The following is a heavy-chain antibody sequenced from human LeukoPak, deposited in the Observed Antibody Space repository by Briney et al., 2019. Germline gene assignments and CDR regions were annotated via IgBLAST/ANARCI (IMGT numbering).Heavy chain of an antibody. V-gene: IGHV3-21*01. CDR1: GFTFSSYS. CDR3: ARAGSRQWLVDLFDY. D-gene: IGHD6-19*01. Sequence: GGSLRLSCAASGFTFSSYSMNWVRQAPGKGLEWVSSISSSSSYIYYADSVKGRFTISRDNAKNSLYLQMNSLRAEDTAVYYCARAGSRQWLVDLFDYWGQGTLVTVSS. CDR2: ISSSSSYI. J-gene: IGHJ4*02.